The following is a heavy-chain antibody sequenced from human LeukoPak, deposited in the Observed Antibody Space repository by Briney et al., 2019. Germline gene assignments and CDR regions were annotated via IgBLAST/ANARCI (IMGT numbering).Heavy chain of an antibody. Sequence: GGCLRLSCAASGFIFSSYPMYWVRQAPGKGLECVSAISSNGGSTYYANSVKGRFTISRDNSKNTLYLQMGSLRAEDMAVYYCARTSGQQLTFDYWGQGTLVTVSS. CDR1: GFIFSSYP. J-gene: IGHJ4*02. D-gene: IGHD6-13*01. V-gene: IGHV3-64*01. CDR3: ARTSGQQLTFDY. CDR2: ISSNGGST.